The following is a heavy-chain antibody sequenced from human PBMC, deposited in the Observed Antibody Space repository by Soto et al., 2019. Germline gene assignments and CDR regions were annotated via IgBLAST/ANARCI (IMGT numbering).Heavy chain of an antibody. V-gene: IGHV4-59*01. CDR3: ARAAYSSGWYPLDY. J-gene: IGHJ4*02. D-gene: IGHD6-19*01. Sequence: SETLSLTFTVSGGSISSYYWSWIRQPPGKGLEWIGYIYYSGSTNYNPSLKSRVTISVDTSKNQFSLKLSSVTAADTAVYYCARAAYSSGWYPLDYWGQGTLVTVSS. CDR1: GGSISSYY. CDR2: IYYSGST.